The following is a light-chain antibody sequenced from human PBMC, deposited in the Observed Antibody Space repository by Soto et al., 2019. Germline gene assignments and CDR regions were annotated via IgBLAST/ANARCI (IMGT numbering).Light chain of an antibody. Sequence: QSALTQPASVSGSPGQSITISCTGTSSDVGGYNYVSWYQQHPGKAPKLMIYDVSNRPSGVPNRFSGFKSGNTASLTISGLQAEDEADYYCNSCTSSNTYVFGTGTKLTVL. CDR1: SSDVGGYNY. CDR3: NSCTSSNTYV. J-gene: IGLJ1*01. V-gene: IGLV2-14*01. CDR2: DVS.